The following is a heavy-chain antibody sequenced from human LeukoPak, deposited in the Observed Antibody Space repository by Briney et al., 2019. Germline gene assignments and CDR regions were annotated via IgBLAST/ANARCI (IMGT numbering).Heavy chain of an antibody. CDR1: GYTFSSYG. CDR2: ISAYNGYT. V-gene: IGHV1-18*01. CDR3: ARGYDYGDYVGDFDY. J-gene: IGHJ4*02. Sequence: GASVKVSCKASGYTFSSYGFSWVRQAPGQGLEWMGWISAYNGYTNYAQKLQGRVTMTTDTSTSTVYMDLRGLRSDDTAVYYCARGYDYGDYVGDFDYWGQGTLVTVSS. D-gene: IGHD4-17*01.